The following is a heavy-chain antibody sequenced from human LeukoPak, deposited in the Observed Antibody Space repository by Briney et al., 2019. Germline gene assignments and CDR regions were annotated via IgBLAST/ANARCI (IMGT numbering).Heavy chain of an antibody. CDR3: ARAPGGLYSDSYYNLDY. V-gene: IGHV3-30-3*01. CDR2: VSFDGNTK. CDR1: XXXA. J-gene: IGHJ4*02. Sequence: XXXAMHWVRQXPXXXLEWVAVVSFDGNTKDYADSVKGRFTISRDSSKNALYLQMNSLRAEDTAVYYCARAPGGLYSDSYYNLDYWGQGTLVTVSS. D-gene: IGHD4-11*01.